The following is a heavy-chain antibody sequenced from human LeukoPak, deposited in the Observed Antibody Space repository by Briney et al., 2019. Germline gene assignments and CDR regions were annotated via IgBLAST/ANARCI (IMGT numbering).Heavy chain of an antibody. CDR1: GFTFSSYA. CDR2: ISGSGGSI. Sequence: GGSLRLSCAASGFTFSSYAMSWVRQAPGKGLEWVSAISGSGGSIYYADSVKGRFTISRDNSKNTLYLQMNSLRAEDTAVYYCAKPPPYCSSTSCPPTTWGQGTLVTVSS. D-gene: IGHD2-2*01. V-gene: IGHV3-23*01. J-gene: IGHJ5*02. CDR3: AKPPPYCSSTSCPPTT.